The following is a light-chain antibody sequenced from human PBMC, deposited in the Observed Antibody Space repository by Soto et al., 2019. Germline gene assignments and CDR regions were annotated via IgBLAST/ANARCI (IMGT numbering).Light chain of an antibody. CDR3: QKYYSTLLT. Sequence: DIVMTQSPDSLAVSLGESATINCKSSQSVLYSSNNKNYLAWYQQKPGQPPKLLIYWASTRESGVPDRFSGSGYGTDFTLTISSLQAEDVAVYYCQKYYSTLLTFGGGTKVDIK. CDR2: WAS. J-gene: IGKJ4*01. CDR1: QSVLYSSNNKNY. V-gene: IGKV4-1*01.